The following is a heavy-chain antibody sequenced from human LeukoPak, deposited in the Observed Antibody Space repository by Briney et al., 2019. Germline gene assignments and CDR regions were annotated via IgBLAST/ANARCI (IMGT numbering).Heavy chain of an antibody. CDR2: ISGSDGRT. CDR3: AKTLLWGYNWFDP. CDR1: GFNFNSYD. D-gene: IGHD7-27*01. V-gene: IGHV3-23*01. J-gene: IGHJ5*02. Sequence: GGSLRLSCAASGFNFNSYDMSWVRQAPGKGLEWVSAISGSDGRTYYADSVKGRFTISRDNSESTLFLQMDSLTAEDTAVYYCAKTLLWGYNWFDPWGQGTLVTVSS.